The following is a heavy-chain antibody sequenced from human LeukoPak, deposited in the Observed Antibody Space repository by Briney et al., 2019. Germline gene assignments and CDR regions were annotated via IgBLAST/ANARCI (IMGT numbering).Heavy chain of an antibody. V-gene: IGHV4-39*01. CDR1: GGSISSSSYY. Sequence: PSETLSLTCTVSGGSISSSSYYWGWIRQPPGKGLEWIGSIYYSGSTYYNPSLKSRVTISVDTSKNQFSLKLSSVTAADTAVYYCARHQDYGDYDYWGQGTLVTVSS. D-gene: IGHD4-17*01. CDR2: IYYSGST. CDR3: ARHQDYGDYDY. J-gene: IGHJ4*02.